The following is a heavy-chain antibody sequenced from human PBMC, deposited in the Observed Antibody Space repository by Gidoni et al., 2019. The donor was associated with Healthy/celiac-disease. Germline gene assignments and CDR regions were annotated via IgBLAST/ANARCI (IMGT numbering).Heavy chain of an antibody. V-gene: IGHV3-30*02. J-gene: IGHJ4*02. CDR2: IRYDGSNK. CDR1: GFTFSSDV. D-gene: IGHD2-21*02. Sequence: QVQLVESGGGVVQPGGSVRLSCAAAGFTFSSDVMHWVRQAPGKGLEWLAFIRYDGSNKYYADSVKGRFTSSRDNSKNTLYLQMNSLRAEDTAVYYCVRVTAIQDYWGQGTLVTVSS. CDR3: VRVTAIQDY.